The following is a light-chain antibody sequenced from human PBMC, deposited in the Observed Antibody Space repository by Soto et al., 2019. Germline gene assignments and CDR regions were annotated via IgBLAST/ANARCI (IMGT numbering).Light chain of an antibody. V-gene: IGLV2-8*01. CDR1: SSDVGGYNY. CDR2: EVS. Sequence: QSALTQPPSASGSPGQSVTISCTGTSSDVGGYNYVSWYQQHPGKAPKLMIYEVSKRPSGVPDRFSGSKSGNTASLTVSGLQAEDEADYYYSSYAGSNNCARVFGGGTKLTVL. CDR3: SSYAGSNNCARV. J-gene: IGLJ2*01.